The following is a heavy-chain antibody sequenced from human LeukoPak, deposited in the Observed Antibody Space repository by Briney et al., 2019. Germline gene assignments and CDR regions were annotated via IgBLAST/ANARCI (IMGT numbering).Heavy chain of an antibody. CDR2: INHGGST. V-gene: IGHV4-34*01. CDR1: GGSLSAYY. Sequence: SETLSLTCAVYGGSLSAYYWTWIRQPPGKGLEWIGEINHGGSTNYNPSLKSRVTISIDTSKNQFSLKLSSVTAADTAVYYCARFLDYGGNSRVFQHWGQGTLVTVSS. J-gene: IGHJ1*01. D-gene: IGHD4-23*01. CDR3: ARFLDYGGNSRVFQH.